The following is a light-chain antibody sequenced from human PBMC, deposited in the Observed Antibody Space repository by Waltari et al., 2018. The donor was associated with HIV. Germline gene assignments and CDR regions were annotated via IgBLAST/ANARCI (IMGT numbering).Light chain of an antibody. CDR2: DVS. CDR3: SSYAGSNNVI. Sequence: QSALAQPPSASVSPGQSVTISCTGTSSDVGGYSYVSWYQQHPGKAPNLMIYDVSKRPSGVPGRFSGSKSGTAASLTVSGLQAEDEADYYCSSYAGSNNVIFGGGTKLTVL. V-gene: IGLV2-8*01. CDR1: SSDVGGYSY. J-gene: IGLJ2*01.